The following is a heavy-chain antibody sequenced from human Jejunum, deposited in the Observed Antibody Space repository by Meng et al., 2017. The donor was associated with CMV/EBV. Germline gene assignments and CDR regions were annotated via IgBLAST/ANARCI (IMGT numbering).Heavy chain of an antibody. CDR2: INPYTGDT. V-gene: IGHV1-2*02. J-gene: IGHJ4*02. CDR1: EYTFTDYY. CDR3: AKDGGSFLDYYFDS. Sequence: EYTFTDYYVPWVRPAPGQGLELIGYINPYTGDTNYAPKFQGRVTLTRDTSTNTAYMELTRLRSDDTALYYCAKDGGSFLDYYFDSWGQGTVVTVSS. D-gene: IGHD1-26*01.